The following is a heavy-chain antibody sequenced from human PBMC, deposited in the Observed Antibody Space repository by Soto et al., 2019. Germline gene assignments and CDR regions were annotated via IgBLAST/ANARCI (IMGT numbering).Heavy chain of an antibody. Sequence: GSLRLSCAASGFTFSSFAMYWVRQAPGKGLEWVSSMSGSGGSAYYADSVKGRFTISRDYSKNTLYLQMNNLRVEDTAVYFCAKREGGMAHYFDYWGHGTLVTVSS. J-gene: IGHJ4*01. D-gene: IGHD1-26*01. CDR2: MSGSGGSA. V-gene: IGHV3-23*01. CDR1: GFTFSSFA. CDR3: AKREGGMAHYFDY.